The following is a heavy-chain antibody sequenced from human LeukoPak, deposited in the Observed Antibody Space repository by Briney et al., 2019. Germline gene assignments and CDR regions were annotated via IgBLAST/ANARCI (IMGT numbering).Heavy chain of an antibody. CDR2: LSGSGGST. D-gene: IGHD3-22*01. J-gene: IGHJ4*02. V-gene: IGHV3-23*01. CDR1: GITLSNYG. Sequence: GGSLRLSCVVSGITLSNYGMSWVRQAPGKGLEWVAGLSGSGGSTNYADSVKGRLTISRDNPKNTLYLQMTSLRAEDTAVYFCAKRGVVIRVILVGFHKEAYYFDSWGQGALVTVSS. CDR3: AKRGVVIRVILVGFHKEAYYFDS.